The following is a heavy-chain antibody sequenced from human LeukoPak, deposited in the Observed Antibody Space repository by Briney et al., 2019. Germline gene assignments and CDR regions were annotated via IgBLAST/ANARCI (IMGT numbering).Heavy chain of an antibody. CDR3: ARGFHDT. Sequence: GGSLRLSCAASGFTFSSYAMHWVRQAPGKGLEWVAVISYDGSNKYYADSVKGRFTISRDNAKNTLYLQMNSLRAEDTAVYYCARGFHDTWGQGTLVTVSS. J-gene: IGHJ5*02. V-gene: IGHV3-30*04. CDR1: GFTFSSYA. CDR2: ISYDGSNK.